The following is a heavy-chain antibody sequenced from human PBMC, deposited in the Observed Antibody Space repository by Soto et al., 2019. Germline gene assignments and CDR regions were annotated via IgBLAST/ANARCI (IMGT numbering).Heavy chain of an antibody. Sequence: QVQLVQSGAEVKKPGSSVKVSCKASGGTFSSYAISWVRQAPGQGLEWMGGIIPIFGTANYAQKFQGRITMTADESTSTASMELRSLRSDDTAVYYCAGSAMDHYYCGMDVWGQGTTVTVPS. CDR2: IIPIFGTA. CDR1: GGTFSSYA. CDR3: AGSAMDHYYCGMDV. J-gene: IGHJ6*02. D-gene: IGHD3-10*01. V-gene: IGHV1-69*12.